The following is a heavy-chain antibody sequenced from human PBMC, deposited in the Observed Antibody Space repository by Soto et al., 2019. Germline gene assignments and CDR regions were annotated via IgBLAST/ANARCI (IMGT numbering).Heavy chain of an antibody. J-gene: IGHJ4*02. CDR1: GFIFNNYG. V-gene: IGHV3-30*03. CDR3: ARDRPVKARSGSLSF. Sequence: QGQLVESGGCAVQPGRSLRLSCAATGFIFNNYGMHWVRQAPGKGLEWVALISHDGSNKYYADYLKGRSTISRDNSKNTLYLQMNSLRAEDTAVYYCARDRPVKARSGSLSFWGQGTLVTVSS. CDR2: ISHDGSNK. D-gene: IGHD3-10*01.